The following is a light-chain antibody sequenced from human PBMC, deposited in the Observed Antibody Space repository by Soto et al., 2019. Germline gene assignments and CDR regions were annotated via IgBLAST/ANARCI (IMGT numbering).Light chain of an antibody. J-gene: IGKJ3*01. CDR3: QQYGNAPFT. V-gene: IGKV3-20*01. CDR1: QSVSSSY. Sequence: EIVLTQSPGTMSFSPGERATLTCRASQSVSSSYLAWFQQKPGQAPRLLIYGASSRATGIPDRFSGSVSGTDFTLTISRLEPEDFAVYSCQQYGNAPFTFGPGTKVDIK. CDR2: GAS.